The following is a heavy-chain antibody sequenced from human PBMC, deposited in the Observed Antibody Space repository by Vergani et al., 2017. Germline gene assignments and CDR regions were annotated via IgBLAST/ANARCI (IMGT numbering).Heavy chain of an antibody. CDR3: AKDLSSFIEVVPAGIDAFDI. CDR2: ISGSGSSK. J-gene: IGHJ3*02. V-gene: IGHV3-23*01. CDR1: GFTFDNYA. D-gene: IGHD2-2*01. Sequence: EVHLLESGGGLIQPGGSLRISCAASGFTFDNYAMTWVRQAPGKGLQWVSGISGSGSSKFYEDSLKGRVTISRDNSKNTLYLQVNTLRAEDTAAYYCAKDLSSFIEVVPAGIDAFDIWGQGTMVTVSS.